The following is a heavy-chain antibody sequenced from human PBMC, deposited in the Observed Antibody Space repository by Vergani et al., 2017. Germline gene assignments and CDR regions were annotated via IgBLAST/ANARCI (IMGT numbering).Heavy chain of an antibody. CDR3: ANSGWYDSEYFQH. J-gene: IGHJ1*01. CDR1: GGSFSGYY. V-gene: IGHV4-34*01. Sequence: QVQLQQWGAGLLKPSETLSLTCAVYGGSFSGYYWSWIRQHPGKGLEWIGYIYYSGSTYYNPSLKSRVTISVDTSKNQFSLKLSSVTAADTAVYYCANSGWYDSEYFQHWGQGTLVTVSS. CDR2: IYYSGST. D-gene: IGHD6-19*01.